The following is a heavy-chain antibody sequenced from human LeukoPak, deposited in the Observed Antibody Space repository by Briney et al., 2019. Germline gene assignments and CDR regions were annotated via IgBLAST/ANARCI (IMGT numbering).Heavy chain of an antibody. Sequence: GRSLRLSCAASGFTFSRYSMNCVSHAPGKGLEWVSSISNSSSYIYYADSVKGRFTNSRDNAKNSLYLQMNSLRAEDTAVYDCARAPYYYDSSGYDRYGMDVWGQGTTVTVSS. CDR1: GFTFSRYS. CDR3: ARAPYYYDSSGYDRYGMDV. CDR2: ISNSSSYI. D-gene: IGHD3-22*01. J-gene: IGHJ6*02. V-gene: IGHV3-21*01.